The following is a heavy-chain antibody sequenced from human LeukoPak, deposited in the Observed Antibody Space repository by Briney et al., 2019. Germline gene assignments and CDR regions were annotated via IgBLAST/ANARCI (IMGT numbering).Heavy chain of an antibody. CDR2: INPSGGST. V-gene: IGHV1-46*01. Sequence: ASVKVSCKTSGYTFTSYYMHWVRQAPGQGLEWMGIINPSGGSTSYAQKFQGRVTMTRDTSTSTVYMELSGVRSEDTAVYYCARVKDYYDSSGYCDYWGQGTLVTVSS. CDR1: GYTFTSYY. J-gene: IGHJ4*02. CDR3: ARVKDYYDSSGYCDY. D-gene: IGHD3-22*01.